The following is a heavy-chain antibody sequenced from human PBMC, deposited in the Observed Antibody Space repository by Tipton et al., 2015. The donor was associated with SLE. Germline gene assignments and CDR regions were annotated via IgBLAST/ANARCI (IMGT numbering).Heavy chain of an antibody. Sequence: SLRLSCAASGFTFSNYAMHWVRQAPGKGLECVALISYDGSNKYYADSVKGRFTISRDNSKNTLYLQMNSLRAEDTAVYYCARGSSSGYGFDFWGQGTLVTVSS. CDR3: ARGSSSGYGFDF. D-gene: IGHD3-22*01. CDR1: GFTFSNYA. CDR2: ISYDGSNK. V-gene: IGHV3-30*04. J-gene: IGHJ4*02.